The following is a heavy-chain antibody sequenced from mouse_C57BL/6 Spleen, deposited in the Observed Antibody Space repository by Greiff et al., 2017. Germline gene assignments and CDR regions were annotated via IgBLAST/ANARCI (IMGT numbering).Heavy chain of an antibody. CDR3: TTGAVVAPDY. Sequence: EVQLQESGAELVRPGASVKLSCTASGFNIKDDYMHWVKQRPEQGLEWIGWIDPENGDTEYASKFQGKATITADTSSNTAYLQLSSLTSEDTAVYYCTTGAVVAPDYWGQGTTLTVSS. V-gene: IGHV14-4*01. D-gene: IGHD1-1*01. J-gene: IGHJ2*01. CDR2: IDPENGDT. CDR1: GFNIKDDY.